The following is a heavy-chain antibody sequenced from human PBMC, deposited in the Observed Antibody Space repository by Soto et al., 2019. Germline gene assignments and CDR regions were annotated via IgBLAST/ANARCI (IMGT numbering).Heavy chain of an antibody. Sequence: QITLKESGPTLVKPTQTLTLTCTFSGFSLSTSGVGVGWIRQPPGKALEWLALIYWNDDKRYSPSLKSRLTITKDTSKNQVVLSMTNMDPVDTATYYCAHPSVETGYHYFDYWGQGTLVTVSS. V-gene: IGHV2-5*01. CDR1: GFSLSTSGVG. CDR2: IYWNDDK. D-gene: IGHD3-9*01. CDR3: AHPSVETGYHYFDY. J-gene: IGHJ4*02.